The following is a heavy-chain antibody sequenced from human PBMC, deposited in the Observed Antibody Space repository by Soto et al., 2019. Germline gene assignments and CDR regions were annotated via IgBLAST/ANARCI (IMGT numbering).Heavy chain of an antibody. D-gene: IGHD3-3*01. Sequence: GGSLRLSCAASGFTFSSYSMNWVRQAPGKGLEWVSSISSSSSYIYYADSVKGRFTISRDNAKNSLYLQMNSLRAEDTAVYYCARDWSKYGMDVWGQGTTVTVSS. V-gene: IGHV3-21*01. CDR3: ARDWSKYGMDV. J-gene: IGHJ6*02. CDR1: GFTFSSYS. CDR2: ISSSSSYI.